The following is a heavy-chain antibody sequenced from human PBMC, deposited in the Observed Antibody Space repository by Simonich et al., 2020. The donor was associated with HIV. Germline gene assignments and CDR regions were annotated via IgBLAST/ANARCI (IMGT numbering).Heavy chain of an antibody. CDR1: GGSFNGYY. D-gene: IGHD7-27*01. CDR2: INHSGIP. CDR3: ARGRSPPRTGVLDS. Sequence: QVQLQQWGAGLLKPSETLSLTCAVYGGSFNGYYWSWILQSPERGLQWIGEINHSGIPNYNPSLMGRVTISVDTSKNQFSLKMRSLIAADTAVYYCARGRSPPRTGVLDSWGQGTQVIVSS. V-gene: IGHV4-34*01. J-gene: IGHJ4*02.